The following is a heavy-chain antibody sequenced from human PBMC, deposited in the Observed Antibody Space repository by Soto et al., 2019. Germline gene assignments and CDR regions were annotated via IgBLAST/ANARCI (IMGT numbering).Heavy chain of an antibody. V-gene: IGHV5-51*01. CDR1: GGKCASHG. D-gene: IGHD1-1*01. CDR3: ARRLYNCTPFDY. CDR2: IYPGDSDT. J-gene: IGHJ4*02. Sequence: KVAGGKCASHGSGWVSKKPGKGLEWMGIIYPGDSDTRYNPSFQGQVTISADKSISTAYLQWSSLEASDTAIYYCARRLYNCTPFDYSGQGPLVT.